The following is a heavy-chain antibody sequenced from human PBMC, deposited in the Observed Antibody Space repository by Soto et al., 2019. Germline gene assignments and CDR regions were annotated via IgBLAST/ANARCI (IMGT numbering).Heavy chain of an antibody. CDR1: GYTFTSYA. J-gene: IGHJ5*01. Sequence: ASVKVSCKASGYTFTSYAMHWVRQAPGQRLEWMGWINAGNGNTKYSQKFQGRVTITRDTSASTAYMELSSLRSEDTAVYYCARRRGFRGWFGTWGDGTLFTVSS. CDR2: INAGNGNT. CDR3: ARRRGFRGWFGT. D-gene: IGHD3-10*01. V-gene: IGHV1-3*01.